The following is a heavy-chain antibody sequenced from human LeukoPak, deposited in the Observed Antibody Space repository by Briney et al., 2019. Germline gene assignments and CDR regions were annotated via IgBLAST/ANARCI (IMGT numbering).Heavy chain of an antibody. V-gene: IGHV3-48*03. D-gene: IGHD6-19*01. J-gene: IGHJ4*02. CDR1: LLFFIQHG. CDR3: FRAIAMAGFAY. CDR2: ISSSRSTI. Sequence: GGSLRLSFAASLLFFIQHGMEGVGQAPGKGREWVSYISSSRSTIYYADYVKGRFTISSDNAKNSLYLQMNSLRAEDTAVYYCFRAIAMAGFAYWGQGALVTVSS.